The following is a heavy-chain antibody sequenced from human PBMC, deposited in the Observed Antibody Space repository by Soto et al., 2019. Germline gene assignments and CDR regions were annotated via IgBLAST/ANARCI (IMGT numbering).Heavy chain of an antibody. CDR1: GGTFSSYA. D-gene: IGHD6-13*01. Sequence: QVQLVQSGAEVKKPGASVKVSCKASGGTFSSYAISWVRQSPGQGLEWMGGIIPIFVTANYAQKFQSRVTITADESTSTAYMELSSLRSEDTAVYYCATPGIAVAEANYYYYYGMDVWGQGTTLTVSS. CDR3: ATPGIAVAEANYYYYYGMDV. J-gene: IGHJ6*02. CDR2: IIPIFVTA. V-gene: IGHV1-69*01.